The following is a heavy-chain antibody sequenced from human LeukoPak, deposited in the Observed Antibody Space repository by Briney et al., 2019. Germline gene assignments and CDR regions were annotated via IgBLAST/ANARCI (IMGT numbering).Heavy chain of an antibody. D-gene: IGHD3-10*01. CDR3: ARGAWFGELLSPFDY. CDR2: ISAYNGNT. CDR1: GYTCTSYG. Sequence: ASVKVSCKASGYTCTSYGISWVRQAPGQGLEWMGWISAYNGNTNYAQKLQGRVTMTRDTSTSTAYMELRSLRSDDTAVYYCARGAWFGELLSPFDYWGQGTLVTVSS. J-gene: IGHJ4*02. V-gene: IGHV1-18*01.